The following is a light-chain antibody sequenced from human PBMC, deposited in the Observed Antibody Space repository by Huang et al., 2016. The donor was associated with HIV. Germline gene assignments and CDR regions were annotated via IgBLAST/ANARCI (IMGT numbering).Light chain of an antibody. J-gene: IGKJ1*01. CDR2: AAS. V-gene: IGKV1-NL1*01. CDR3: HQYYSTWT. CDR1: QGISNS. Sequence: DIQMTQSPSSLSASVGDRVTITCRASQGISNSLAWYQQKPGKAPKLRLYAASRLASGVPSRFSGRGSGTDYTLTISSLQPEDFATYYCHQYYSTWTFGQGTKVEIK.